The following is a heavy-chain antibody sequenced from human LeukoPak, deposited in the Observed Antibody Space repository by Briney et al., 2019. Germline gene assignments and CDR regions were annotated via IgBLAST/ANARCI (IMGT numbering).Heavy chain of an antibody. CDR3: AHRSSSWYGTLPTYYFDY. D-gene: IGHD6-13*01. V-gene: IGHV4-34*01. CDR1: GGSFSGYY. CDR2: INHSGST. Sequence: SETLSLTCAVYGGSFSGYYWSWIRQPPGKGLEWIGEINHSGSTNYNPSLKSRVTISVDKSKNQSSLKLSSVPAADTAVYYCAHRSSSWYGTLPTYYFDYWGQGTLVTVSS. J-gene: IGHJ4*02.